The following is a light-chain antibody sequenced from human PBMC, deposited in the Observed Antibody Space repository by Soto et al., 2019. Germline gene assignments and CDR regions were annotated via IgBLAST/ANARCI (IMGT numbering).Light chain of an antibody. V-gene: IGLV2-14*03. Sequence: SLLAQPAPLSGSPGQSIPLSRPGNNSYVGAYDYVSWYQQFPDTAPKLIIFDVTNRPSGVSNRFSGSKSGNTASLTISGLQAGDEAEYYCNSYTSSRTYVFGSGTKVTVL. CDR2: DVT. CDR3: NSYTSSRTYV. CDR1: NSYVGAYDY. J-gene: IGLJ1*01.